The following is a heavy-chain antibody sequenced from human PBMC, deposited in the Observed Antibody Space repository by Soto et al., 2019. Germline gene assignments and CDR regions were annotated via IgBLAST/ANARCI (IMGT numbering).Heavy chain of an antibody. CDR3: AKDSLGYSYAPYYMDV. CDR2: ISWNSGSI. V-gene: IGHV3-9*01. Sequence: GGSLRLSCAASGFTFDDYAMHWVRQAPGKGLEWVSGISWNSGSIGYADSVKGRFTISRDNAKNSLYLQMNSLRAEDTALYYCAKDSLGYSYAPYYMDVWGKGTTVTVSS. CDR1: GFTFDDYA. D-gene: IGHD5-18*01. J-gene: IGHJ6*03.